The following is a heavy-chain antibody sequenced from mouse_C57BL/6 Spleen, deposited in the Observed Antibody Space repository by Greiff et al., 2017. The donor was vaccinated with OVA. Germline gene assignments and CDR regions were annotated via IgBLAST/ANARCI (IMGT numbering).Heavy chain of an antibody. V-gene: IGHV2-5*01. CDR3: AKIPLDSSGLY. CDR2: IWRGGST. Sequence: VQLQQSGPGLVQPSQSLSITCTVSGFSLTSYGVHWVRQSPGKGLEWLGVIWRGGSTDYNAAFMPRLSITKDNSKSQVFFKMNSLQADDTAIYYCAKIPLDSSGLYWGQGTLVTVSA. CDR1: GFSLTSYG. J-gene: IGHJ3*01. D-gene: IGHD3-2*02.